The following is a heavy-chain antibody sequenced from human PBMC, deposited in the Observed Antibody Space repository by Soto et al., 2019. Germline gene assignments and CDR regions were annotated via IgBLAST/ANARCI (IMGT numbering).Heavy chain of an antibody. Sequence: QVQLVQSGAEVKNPGSSVKVSCKASGGTFSSYAISWVRQAPGQGLEWMGGIIPIFGTANYAQKFQGRVTITADESTSTAYMELSSLRSEDTAVYYCARVGAGYSSSWPVGWFDPWGQGTLVTVSS. CDR1: GGTFSSYA. CDR2: IIPIFGTA. J-gene: IGHJ5*02. D-gene: IGHD6-13*01. CDR3: ARVGAGYSSSWPVGWFDP. V-gene: IGHV1-69*01.